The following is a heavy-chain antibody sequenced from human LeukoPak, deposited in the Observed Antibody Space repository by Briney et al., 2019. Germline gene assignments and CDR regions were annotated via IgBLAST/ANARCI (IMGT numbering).Heavy chain of an antibody. V-gene: IGHV4-30-4*07. Sequence: SQTLSLTCAVSGGSISSGGYSWSWIRQPPGKGLEWIGYIYYSGSTNYNPSLKSRVTISVDTSKNQFSLKLSSVTAADTAVYYCARSSSSWFDPWGQGTLVTVSS. D-gene: IGHD2-15*01. CDR2: IYYSGST. CDR3: ARSSSSWFDP. J-gene: IGHJ5*02. CDR1: GGSISSGGYS.